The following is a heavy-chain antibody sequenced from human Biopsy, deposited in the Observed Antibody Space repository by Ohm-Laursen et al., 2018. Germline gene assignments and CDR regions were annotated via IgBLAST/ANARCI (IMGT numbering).Heavy chain of an antibody. CDR3: AKGLYSASYYYDS. J-gene: IGHJ4*02. V-gene: IGHV3-30*18. D-gene: IGHD4/OR15-4a*01. Sequence: SLRLSCAASGFTLSNYGMHWVRQAPGRGLEWVAAVSSDGKNKHYADSVQGRFTISRDNSKNTVDLQMNSLRAVDTAVYYCAKGLYSASYYYDSWGQGTLVTVSS. CDR1: GFTLSNYG. CDR2: VSSDGKNK.